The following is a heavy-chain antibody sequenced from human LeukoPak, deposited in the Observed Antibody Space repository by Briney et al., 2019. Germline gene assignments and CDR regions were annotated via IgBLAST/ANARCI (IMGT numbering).Heavy chain of an antibody. Sequence: GGSLRLSCAASGFTFSSYAVSWVRQAPGKGLEWVSAISGSGGSTYYADSVKGRFTISRDNSKNTLYLQMNSLRAEDTAVYYCAKPQSSEWLRLGGVDYWGQGTLVTVSS. J-gene: IGHJ4*02. CDR3: AKPQSSEWLRLGGVDY. D-gene: IGHD5-12*01. CDR1: GFTFSSYA. V-gene: IGHV3-23*01. CDR2: ISGSGGST.